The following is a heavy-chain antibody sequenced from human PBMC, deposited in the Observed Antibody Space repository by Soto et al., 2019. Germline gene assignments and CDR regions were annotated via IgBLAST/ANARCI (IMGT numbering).Heavy chain of an antibody. D-gene: IGHD1-1*01. J-gene: IGHJ4*02. CDR3: VRDWESTTQTWGFGDS. CDR2: IIPIFGVT. Sequence: QVQLVQSGAEVKKPGSSVKVSCKASGGTFSSYTITWVRQAPGQGLGWLGGIIPIFGVTNYAQKFQDRVTITADRSTTTAYMELSRLRSEDTAVYYCVRDWESTTQTWGFGDSWGQGTLVTVSS. V-gene: IGHV1-69*08. CDR1: GGTFSSYT.